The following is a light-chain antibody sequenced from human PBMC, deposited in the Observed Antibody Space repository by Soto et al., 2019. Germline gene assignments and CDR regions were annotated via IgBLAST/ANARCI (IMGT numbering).Light chain of an antibody. Sequence: QAVVTQEPSLTVSPGGTVALTCGSSTGAVSSGHFPYWFQQKPGQAPRTLIYETSNRYSWTPARFSGSLLGGKAALTLSGAQPEDEADYYCFLSYSGIVVFGGGTKVTVL. CDR1: TGAVSSGHF. CDR2: ETS. V-gene: IGLV7-46*01. CDR3: FLSYSGIVV. J-gene: IGLJ2*01.